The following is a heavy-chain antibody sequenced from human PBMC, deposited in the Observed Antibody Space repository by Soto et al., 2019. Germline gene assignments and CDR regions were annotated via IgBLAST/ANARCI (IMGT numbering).Heavy chain of an antibody. Sequence: QVQLVQSGAEVKKPGASVKVSCKTSGYTFSNYGINWVRQAPGQGLEWMGWISAYNGNTNFAQKLQGRVSLTTDTSSTTAYMELRSLTSDDTAVYYCARDLVPGYTGYSDYWGQGPLVTVSS. J-gene: IGHJ4*02. CDR1: GYTFSNYG. CDR3: ARDLVPGYTGYSDY. D-gene: IGHD5-12*01. CDR2: ISAYNGNT. V-gene: IGHV1-18*01.